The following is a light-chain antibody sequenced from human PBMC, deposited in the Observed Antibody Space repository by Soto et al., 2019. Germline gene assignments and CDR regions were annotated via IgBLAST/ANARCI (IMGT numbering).Light chain of an antibody. CDR1: RSVNNY. CDR2: DAS. CDR3: QPRSATWS. J-gene: IGKJ1*01. Sequence: PGERATLSCRTSRSVNNYLAWYQQKPGQTPRLLIYDASNRATDIPARFSGSGSGTDFTLTISSREPEDFAVYYCQPRSATWSFGQGTKVEIK. V-gene: IGKV3-11*01.